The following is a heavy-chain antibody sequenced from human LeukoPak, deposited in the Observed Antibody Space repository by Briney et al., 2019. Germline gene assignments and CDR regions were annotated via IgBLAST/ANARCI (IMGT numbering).Heavy chain of an antibody. D-gene: IGHD5-24*01. Sequence: SETLSLTCTVSGYSISSGYYWGWIRQPPGKGLEWIGSIYHSGSTYYNPSLKSRVTISVDTSKNQFSLKLSSVTAADTAVYYCARDLDSGWQPNGATTFGYWGQGTLVTVSS. V-gene: IGHV4-38-2*02. CDR2: IYHSGST. J-gene: IGHJ4*02. CDR3: ARDLDSGWQPNGATTFGY. CDR1: GYSISSGYY.